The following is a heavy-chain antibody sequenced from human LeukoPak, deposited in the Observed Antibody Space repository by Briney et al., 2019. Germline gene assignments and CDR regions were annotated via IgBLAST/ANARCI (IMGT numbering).Heavy chain of an antibody. CDR3: ARGYSESSGRYAFHI. CDR2: ISGTSTYI. CDR1: GFTFNSHT. Sequence: GGSLRLSCAASGFTFNSHTMNWVRQAPGKGLEWVSSISGTSTYIYYADSVKGRFTISRDNAENSLYLQMNSLRAEDTAVYYCARGYSESSGRYAFHIWGQGTMVTVS. J-gene: IGHJ3*02. V-gene: IGHV3-21*01. D-gene: IGHD3-22*01.